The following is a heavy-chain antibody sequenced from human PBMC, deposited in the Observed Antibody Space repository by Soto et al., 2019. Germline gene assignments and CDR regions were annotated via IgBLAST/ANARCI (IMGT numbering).Heavy chain of an antibody. CDR2: IYYSGST. D-gene: IGHD3-22*01. CDR1: GGSISSGGYY. Sequence: PSEILSLTCTVSGGSISSGGYYWSWIRQHPGKGLEWIGYIYYSGSTYYNPSLKSRVTISVDTSKNQFSLKLSSVTAADTAVYYCASNPPGSYYDSSGYPEYYFDYWGQGTLVTVSS. V-gene: IGHV4-31*03. J-gene: IGHJ4*02. CDR3: ASNPPGSYYDSSGYPEYYFDY.